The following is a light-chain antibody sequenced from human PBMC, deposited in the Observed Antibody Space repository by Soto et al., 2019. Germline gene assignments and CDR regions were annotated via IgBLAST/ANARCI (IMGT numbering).Light chain of an antibody. CDR3: LQNYNYPPT. CDR2: GAS. CDR1: QGIRSD. Sequence: AIQMTQSPSSLSAFVGDRVTITCRASQGIRSDLGWYQQKPGKAPKLLIYGASSLQGGVPSRFSGSGFGTDFTLNISSLQPEDFATYYCLQNYNYPPTFGQGTKVEI. V-gene: IGKV1-6*01. J-gene: IGKJ1*01.